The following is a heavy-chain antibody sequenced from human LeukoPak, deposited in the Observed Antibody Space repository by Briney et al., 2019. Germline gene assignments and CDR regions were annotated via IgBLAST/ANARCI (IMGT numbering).Heavy chain of an antibody. Sequence: SETLSLTCTVSGGSVSRGSYYWSWIRQPPGKGREWIGYTYYSGSSNYNPSLKSRVTISLDTSKNQFSLKLRSVTAADTAVFYCASLYCSRTSCYMDPWGQGTLVTVSS. J-gene: IGHJ5*02. CDR2: TYYSGSS. D-gene: IGHD2-2*02. CDR1: GGSVSRGSYY. CDR3: ASLYCSRTSCYMDP. V-gene: IGHV4-61*01.